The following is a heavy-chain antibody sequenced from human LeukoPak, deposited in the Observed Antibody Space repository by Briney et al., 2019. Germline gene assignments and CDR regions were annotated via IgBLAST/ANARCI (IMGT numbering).Heavy chain of an antibody. CDR3: ARPYYYDSRIDP. CDR2: MYYSGST. Sequence: PSETLSLTCTVSGGSISSGDYYWSCIRQPPGKGLEWIAYMYYSGSTYYNPSFKSRVTMSADTSKNQLSLKLSSVTAADTAVYYCARPYYYDSRIDPWGEGILVTVYS. CDR1: GGSISSGDYY. V-gene: IGHV4-30-4*01. J-gene: IGHJ5*02. D-gene: IGHD3-22*01.